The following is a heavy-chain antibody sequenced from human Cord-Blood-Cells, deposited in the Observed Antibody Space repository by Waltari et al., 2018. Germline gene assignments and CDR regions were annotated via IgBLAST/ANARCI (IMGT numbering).Heavy chain of an antibody. J-gene: IGHJ4*02. CDR1: GYTFTGYY. Sequence: QVQLVQSGAAVKKPGASVKVSCKASGYTFTGYYMHWVRPAPGQGLEWMGWINPNSGGTNYAQKFQGWVTMTRDTSISTAYMELSRLRSDDTAVYYCARQNYYGSGSYDYWGQGTLVTVSS. CDR2: INPNSGGT. V-gene: IGHV1-2*04. D-gene: IGHD3-10*01. CDR3: ARQNYYGSGSYDY.